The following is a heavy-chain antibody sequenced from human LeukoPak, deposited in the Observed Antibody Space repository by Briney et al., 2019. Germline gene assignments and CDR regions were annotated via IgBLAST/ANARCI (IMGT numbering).Heavy chain of an antibody. CDR1: GFTFSSYS. J-gene: IGHJ4*02. CDR3: AKDLLRWSFDY. V-gene: IGHV3-23*01. Sequence: GGSLRLSCAASGFTFSSYSMNWVRQAPGKGLEWVSAIHGSDDNTHYADSVEGRFTISRDKSKNTLYLQMNSLRADDTAVYYCAKDLLRWSFDYWGQGTLVTVSS. CDR2: IHGSDDNT. D-gene: IGHD4-23*01.